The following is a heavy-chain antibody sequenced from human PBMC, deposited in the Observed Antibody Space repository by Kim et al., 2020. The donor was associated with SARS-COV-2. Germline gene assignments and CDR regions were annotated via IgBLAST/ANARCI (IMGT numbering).Heavy chain of an antibody. V-gene: IGHV1-18*01. J-gene: IGHJ6*03. CDR1: GYTFTSYG. D-gene: IGHD6-13*01. CDR2: ISAYNGNT. Sequence: ASVKVSCKASGYTFTSYGISWVRQAPGQGLEWMGWISAYNGNTNYAQKLQGRVTMTTDTSTSTAYMELRSLRSDDTAVYYCARDAPKMIAAAAYSYYYYYMDVWGKGTTVTVSS. CDR3: ARDAPKMIAAAAYSYYYYYMDV.